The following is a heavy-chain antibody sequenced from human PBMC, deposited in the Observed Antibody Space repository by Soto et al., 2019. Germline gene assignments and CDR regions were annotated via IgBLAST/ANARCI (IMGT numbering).Heavy chain of an antibody. V-gene: IGHV4-30-2*01. CDR1: GGSIISGGYC. CDR2: IYHSGST. J-gene: IGHJ5*02. Sequence: PSETLSLTCAVSGGSIISGGYCFSWIRQPPGKGLEWIGYIYHSGSTYYNPSLKSRVTISVDRSKNQFSLKLSSVTAADTAVYYCARESAWFDPWGQGTLVTVSS. CDR3: ARESAWFDP.